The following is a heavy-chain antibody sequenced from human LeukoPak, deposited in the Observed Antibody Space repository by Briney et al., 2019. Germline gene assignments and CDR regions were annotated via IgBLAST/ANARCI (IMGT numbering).Heavy chain of an antibody. CDR1: GFTFSSYA. J-gene: IGHJ3*02. CDR3: ARGRTIFGVVIDDAFDI. CDR2: IKQDGSQK. D-gene: IGHD3-3*01. Sequence: GGSLRLSCAASGFTFSSYAMTWVRQAPGKGLEWVANIKQDGSQKYYVDSVKGRFTISRDNAKNSLYLQINSLRAEDTAVYYCARGRTIFGVVIDDAFDIWGQGTMVTVSS. V-gene: IGHV3-7*01.